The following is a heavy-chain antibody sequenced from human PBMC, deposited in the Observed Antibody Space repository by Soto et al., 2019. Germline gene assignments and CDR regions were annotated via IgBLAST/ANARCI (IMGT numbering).Heavy chain of an antibody. V-gene: IGHV3-23*01. Sequence: GGSLRLSCAASGFSFSDYAMNWVRQAPGKGLEWVSAITDRPDSTFYADSVKGRFTISRDNSNNTLYLQMNSLRAEDTAIYYCAKCRYNYVSWGQGTLVTVSS. CDR3: AKCRYNYVS. CDR1: GFSFSDYA. CDR2: ITDRPDST. J-gene: IGHJ5*02. D-gene: IGHD5-18*01.